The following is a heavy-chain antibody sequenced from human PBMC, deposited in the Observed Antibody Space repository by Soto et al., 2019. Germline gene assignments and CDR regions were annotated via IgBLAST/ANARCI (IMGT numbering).Heavy chain of an antibody. CDR2: ISGTGGST. J-gene: IGHJ4*02. CDR1: GFTFRSYA. Sequence: EVQVLESGGDSVQPGGSLRLSCARSGFTFRSYAMSWVRQAPGKGLEWVSGISGTGGSTYYADSLKGRVTIYRDNSKNTLYLQMNSVRAEDTALYYCAKGSVMVQIWYCDNWGQGARVTVSS. D-gene: IGHD2-8*01. V-gene: IGHV3-23*01. CDR3: AKGSVMVQIWYCDN.